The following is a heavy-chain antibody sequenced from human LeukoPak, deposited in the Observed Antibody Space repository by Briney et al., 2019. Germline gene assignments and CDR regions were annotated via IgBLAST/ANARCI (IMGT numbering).Heavy chain of an antibody. CDR2: IIPIFGTA. D-gene: IGHD4-17*01. J-gene: IGHJ6*03. Sequence: SVKVSCKASGGTFSSYAISWVRQAPGQGLEWMGRIIPIFGTANYAQKFQGRVTITTDGSTSTAYMELSSLRSEDTAVYYCARELMTTVTTHYYYYYMDVWGKGTTVTVSS. CDR3: ARELMTTVTTHYYYYYMDV. CDR1: GGTFSSYA. V-gene: IGHV1-69*05.